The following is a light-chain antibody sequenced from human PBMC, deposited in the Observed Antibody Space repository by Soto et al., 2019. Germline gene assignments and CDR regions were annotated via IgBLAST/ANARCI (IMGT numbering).Light chain of an antibody. CDR2: EVS. J-gene: IGLJ1*01. CDR3: SSYTSSSTLYV. CDR1: SRDVGGYNY. Sequence: QSALTQPASVSGSPGQSITISFTGTSRDVGGYNYVSWYQQHPCKAPKLLIYEVSNRPSGVSNRFSGSKSGNTASLTISGLQAEDEADYYCSSYTSSSTLYVVGTGTKLTVL. V-gene: IGLV2-14*01.